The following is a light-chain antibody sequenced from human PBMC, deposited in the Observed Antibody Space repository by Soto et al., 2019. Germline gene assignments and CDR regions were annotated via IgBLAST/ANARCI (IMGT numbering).Light chain of an antibody. CDR3: QQYNSWGT. V-gene: IGKV1-5*01. CDR2: DAS. J-gene: IGKJ2*02. Sequence: DIQMTQSPSTLSASVGDRVTITCRASQSISSWLAWYQQKPGKAPKLLIYDASSLESGVPSRFSGSGSGTEFTLTISSLQPDDFATYYSQQYNSWGTFGQGTKLEIK. CDR1: QSISSW.